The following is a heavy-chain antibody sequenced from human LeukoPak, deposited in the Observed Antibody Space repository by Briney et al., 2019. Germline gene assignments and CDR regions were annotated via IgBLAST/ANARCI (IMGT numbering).Heavy chain of an antibody. CDR1: GGTFSSYA. CDR2: IIPIFGTA. Sequence: ASVKVSCKASGGTFSSYAISWVRQAPGQGLEWMGGIIPIFGTANYAQKSQGRVTITADESTSTAYMELSSLRSEDTAVYYCARGDVRGPFDYWGQGTLVTVSS. D-gene: IGHD2-8*01. J-gene: IGHJ4*02. V-gene: IGHV1-69*13. CDR3: ARGDVRGPFDY.